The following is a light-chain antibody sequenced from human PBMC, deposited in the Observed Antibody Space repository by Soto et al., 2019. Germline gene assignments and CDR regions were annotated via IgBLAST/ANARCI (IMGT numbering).Light chain of an antibody. Sequence: PSSLSASVGDTVTISCRASRGVRSDVAWYQQRPGSVPKVLIYGAFNLYTGVPSRFSGSGYGSDFSLTISSLQPEDSATYYCVQDFNYPLTFGGGTKVDIK. J-gene: IGKJ4*01. CDR1: RGVRSD. V-gene: IGKV1-6*01. CDR2: GAF. CDR3: VQDFNYPLT.